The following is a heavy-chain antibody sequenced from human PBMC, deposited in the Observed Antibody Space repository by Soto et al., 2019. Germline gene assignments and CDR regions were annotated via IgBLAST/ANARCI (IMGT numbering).Heavy chain of an antibody. D-gene: IGHD3-22*01. J-gene: IGHJ6*02. CDR2: ISYDGSNK. Sequence: GGSLRLSCAASGFTFSSYGMHWVRQAPGKGLEWVAVISYDGSNKYYADSVKGRFTISRDNSKNTLYLQMNSLRAEDTAVYYCAGLLLVYGMDVWGQGTTVTVSS. CDR3: AGLLLVYGMDV. CDR1: GFTFSSYG. V-gene: IGHV3-30*03.